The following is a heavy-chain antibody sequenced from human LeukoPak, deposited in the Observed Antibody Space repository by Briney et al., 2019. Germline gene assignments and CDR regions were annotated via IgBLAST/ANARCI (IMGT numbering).Heavy chain of an antibody. V-gene: IGHV1-2*02. D-gene: IGHD1-26*01. CDR1: GYTFTCYY. CDR3: ARVARWELLYFDY. J-gene: IGHJ4*02. Sequence: ASVKVSCKASGYTFTCYYMHWVRQAPGQGLEWMGWINPNSGGTNYAQKFQGRVTMTRDTSISTAYMELSRLRSDDTAVYYCARVARWELLYFDYWGQGTLVTVSS. CDR2: INPNSGGT.